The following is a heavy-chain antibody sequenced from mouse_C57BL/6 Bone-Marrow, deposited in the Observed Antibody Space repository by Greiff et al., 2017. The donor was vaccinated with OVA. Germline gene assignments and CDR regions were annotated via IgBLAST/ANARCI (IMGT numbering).Heavy chain of an antibody. D-gene: IGHD3-2*02. CDR2: ISSGGSYT. CDR3: ARQSSGYAMDY. CDR1: GFTFSSYG. Sequence: EVKLVESGGDLVKPGGSLKLSCAASGFTFSSYGMSWVRQTPDNRLEWVATISSGGSYTYYPDSVKGRFPISRDNAKNTLYLQMSSLKSEDTAMYYCARQSSGYAMDYWGQGTSVTVSS. J-gene: IGHJ4*01. V-gene: IGHV5-6*01.